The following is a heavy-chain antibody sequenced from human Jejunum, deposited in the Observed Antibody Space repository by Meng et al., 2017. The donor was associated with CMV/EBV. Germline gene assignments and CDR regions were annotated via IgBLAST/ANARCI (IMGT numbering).Heavy chain of an antibody. CDR3: ARFGTMIVVEDVDYFDY. D-gene: IGHD3-22*01. V-gene: IGHV3-74*01. CDR1: TVSSYW. Sequence: TVSSYWMPWGRQDPGKGLVWVGCISNDGSFSRCADSVKGRFTVSRDNAKNSLYLQMNSLRAEDTAVYYCARFGTMIVVEDVDYFDYWGQGTVVTVSS. J-gene: IGHJ4*02. CDR2: ISNDGSFS.